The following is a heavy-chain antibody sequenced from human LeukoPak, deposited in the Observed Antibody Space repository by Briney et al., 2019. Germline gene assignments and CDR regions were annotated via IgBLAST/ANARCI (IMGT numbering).Heavy chain of an antibody. J-gene: IGHJ4*02. CDR3: ARGHYDFWSGYYSPLYFDY. V-gene: IGHV4-34*01. D-gene: IGHD3-3*01. Sequence: PSETLSLTCAVYGGSFSGYYWSWIRQPPGKGLEWIGEINHSGSTTYDPSLKSRVTISVDTSKNQFSLKLSSVTAADTAVYYCARGHYDFWSGYYSPLYFDYWGQGTLVTVSS. CDR2: INHSGST. CDR1: GGSFSGYY.